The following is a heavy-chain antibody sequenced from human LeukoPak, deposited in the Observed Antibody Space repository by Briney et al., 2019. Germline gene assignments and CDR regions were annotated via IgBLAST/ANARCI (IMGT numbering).Heavy chain of an antibody. D-gene: IGHD1/OR15-1a*01. CDR3: ARGEHDFDS. V-gene: IGHV4-4*07. CDR1: GGSTSGYY. J-gene: IGHJ4*02. Sequence: TASETLSLTCTISGGSTSGYYWSWIRQPAEKGLEWIGRIYSSGYTNYNPSLKSRVTMSVDTSKNQFSLKLSSVTAADAAVYYCARGEHDFDSWGQGTLVTVSS. CDR2: IYSSGYT.